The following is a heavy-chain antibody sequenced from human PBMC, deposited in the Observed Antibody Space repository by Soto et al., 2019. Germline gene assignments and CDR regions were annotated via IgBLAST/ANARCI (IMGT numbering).Heavy chain of an antibody. V-gene: IGHV5-51*01. D-gene: IGHD2-2*01. J-gene: IGHJ2*01. Sequence: ESLKISCKSSGYTFTSYWIGWVRQMPGKGLEWMGIIYPSDSDTRYSPSFQGQVTISADKSITTAYLQWSSLKASDTGIYYCARHLSMPVSDFDLWGRGTQVTVSS. CDR2: IYPSDSDT. CDR3: ARHLSMPVSDFDL. CDR1: GYTFTSYW.